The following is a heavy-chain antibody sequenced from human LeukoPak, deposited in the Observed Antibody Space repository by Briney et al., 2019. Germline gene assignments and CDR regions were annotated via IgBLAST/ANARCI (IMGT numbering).Heavy chain of an antibody. CDR3: ARFWGRENYDSSGSNWFDP. Sequence: GGSLRLSCAASGFTFSSSAMSWVRQAPGKGLEWLSTISGGGGSTYYADSVKGRFTISRDNAKNSLYLQMNSLRAEDTAVYYCARFWGRENYDSSGSNWFDPWGQGTLVTVSS. D-gene: IGHD3-22*01. J-gene: IGHJ5*02. V-gene: IGHV3-23*01. CDR1: GFTFSSSA. CDR2: ISGGGGST.